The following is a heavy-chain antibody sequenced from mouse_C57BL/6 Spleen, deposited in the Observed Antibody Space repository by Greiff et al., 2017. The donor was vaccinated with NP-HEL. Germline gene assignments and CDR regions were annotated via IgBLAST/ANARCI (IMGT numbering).Heavy chain of an antibody. CDR1: GYSFTDYY. V-gene: IGHV1-39*01. D-gene: IGHD3-2*02. Sequence: EVQLQQSGPELVKPGASVKISCKASGYSFTDYYMNWVKQSNGKSLEWIGVINPNYGTTSYNQKFKGKATLTVDQSSSTAYMQLNSLTSEDSAVYYCARALDSSGYEDFAYWGQGTLVTVSA. J-gene: IGHJ3*01. CDR2: INPNYGTT. CDR3: ARALDSSGYEDFAY.